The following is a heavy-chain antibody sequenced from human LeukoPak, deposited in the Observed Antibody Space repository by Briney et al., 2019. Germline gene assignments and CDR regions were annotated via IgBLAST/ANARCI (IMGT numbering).Heavy chain of an antibody. CDR1: GYTFTSYG. D-gene: IGHD2-2*01. CDR2: ISAYNGNT. Sequence: ASVKVSCKASGYTFTSYGISWVRQAPGQGLEWMGWISAYNGNTNYAKKLQGRVTMTTDTSTSTAYMELRSLRSDDTAVYYCARVEQGYCSSTSCYEAFYYYYYGMDVWGQGTTVTVSS. CDR3: ARVEQGYCSSTSCYEAFYYYYYGMDV. V-gene: IGHV1-18*01. J-gene: IGHJ6*02.